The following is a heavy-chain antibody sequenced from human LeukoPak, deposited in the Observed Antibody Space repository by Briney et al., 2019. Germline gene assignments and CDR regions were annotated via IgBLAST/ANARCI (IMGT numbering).Heavy chain of an antibody. V-gene: IGHV3-48*03. CDR1: GFTFSSYE. D-gene: IGHD1-20*01. J-gene: IGHJ6*02. Sequence: PGGSLRLSCADSGFTFSSYEKRWVRHGLGEGLEWVSYISSSGSTTYYADSVKGRFTISTDNAKNTLYLKMNSPGAEDTAGYYCARDVYNWNDGMDVWGQGTTVTVSS. CDR2: ISSSGSTT. CDR3: ARDVYNWNDGMDV.